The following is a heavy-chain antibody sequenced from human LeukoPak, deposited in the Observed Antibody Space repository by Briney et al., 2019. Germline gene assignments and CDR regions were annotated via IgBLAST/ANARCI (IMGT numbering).Heavy chain of an antibody. V-gene: IGHV7-4-1*02. J-gene: IGHJ4*02. CDR1: GYTFNSYG. Sequence: VASVKVSCKASGYTFNSYGVSWVRQAPGQGLEWMGWINTNTGNPTYAQGFTGRFVFSLDTSVSTAYLQISSLKAEDTAVYYCARDRTARTRQLAFDYWGQGTLVTASS. CDR2: INTNTGNP. CDR3: ARDRTARTRQLAFDY. D-gene: IGHD5-18*01.